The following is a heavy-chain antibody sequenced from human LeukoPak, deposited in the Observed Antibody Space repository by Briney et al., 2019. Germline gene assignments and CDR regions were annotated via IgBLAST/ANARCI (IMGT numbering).Heavy chain of an antibody. CDR1: GYTFTSYG. V-gene: IGHV1-18*01. Sequence: ASVKVSCKASGYTFTSYGISWVRQAPGQGLEWMGWIIAYNGNTNYAQKLQGRVTMTTDTSTSTAYMELRSLRSEDTAVYYCARGLGRTAMVTRGGVRFDYWGQGTLVTVSS. D-gene: IGHD5-18*01. CDR2: IIAYNGNT. CDR3: ARGLGRTAMVTRGGVRFDY. J-gene: IGHJ4*02.